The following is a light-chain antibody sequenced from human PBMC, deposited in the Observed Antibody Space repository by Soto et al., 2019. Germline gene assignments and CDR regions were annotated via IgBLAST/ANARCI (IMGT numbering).Light chain of an antibody. CDR2: GGS. CDR3: QQIYTIPLT. J-gene: IGKJ4*01. Sequence: DIQMTQSPCSLSASVGDRVTITCRASQSIGSYLNCYQQKPGKAPNLLIHGGSILQSGVPPRFSGGGGGTDFTHTISSLQPEDFASYYCQQIYTIPLTFGGGTKVDIK. CDR1: QSIGSY. V-gene: IGKV1-39*01.